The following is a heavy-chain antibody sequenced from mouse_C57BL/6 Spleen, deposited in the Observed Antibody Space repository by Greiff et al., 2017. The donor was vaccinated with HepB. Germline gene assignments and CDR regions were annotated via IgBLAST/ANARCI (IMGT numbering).Heavy chain of an antibody. Sequence: VQLQQSGAELARPGASVKLSCKASGYTFTSYGISWVKQRTGQGLEWIGEIYPRSGNTYYNEKFKGKATLTADKSSSTAYMELRRLTSEDSAVYFCARRVTTVVEKDYFDYWGQGTTLTVSS. D-gene: IGHD1-1*01. V-gene: IGHV1-81*01. CDR1: GYTFTSYG. CDR3: ARRVTTVVEKDYFDY. CDR2: IYPRSGNT. J-gene: IGHJ2*01.